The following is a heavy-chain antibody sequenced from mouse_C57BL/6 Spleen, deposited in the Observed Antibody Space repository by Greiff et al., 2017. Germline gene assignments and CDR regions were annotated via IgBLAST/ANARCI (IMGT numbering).Heavy chain of an antibody. V-gene: IGHV5-6*01. CDR2: ISSGGSYT. CDR3: ASQGYDLSYFDY. J-gene: IGHJ2*01. CDR1: GFTFSSYG. D-gene: IGHD2-10*02. Sequence: DVHLVESGGDLVKPGGSLKLSCAASGFTFSSYGMSWVRQTPDKRLEWVATISSGGSYTYYPDSVKGPFTISRDNAKNTLYLQMSSLKSEDTAMYYCASQGYDLSYFDYWGQGTTLTVSS.